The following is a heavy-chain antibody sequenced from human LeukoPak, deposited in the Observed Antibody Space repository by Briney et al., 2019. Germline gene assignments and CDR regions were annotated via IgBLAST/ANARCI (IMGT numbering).Heavy chain of an antibody. J-gene: IGHJ4*02. CDR1: GFAFNKYW. CDR3: TRYNNDHFDY. D-gene: IGHD1-14*01. V-gene: IGHV3-74*01. Sequence: GGSLRLSCAASGFAFNKYWMHWVRQAPGKGLVWVSRINGDGSTTSYADSVKGGFTISRDNAKNTLYLQMSSLRAEDTAVYYCTRYNNDHFDYWGQGTLVTVSS. CDR2: INGDGSTT.